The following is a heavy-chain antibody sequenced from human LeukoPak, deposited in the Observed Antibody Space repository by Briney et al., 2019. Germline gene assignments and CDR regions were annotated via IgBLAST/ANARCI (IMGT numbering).Heavy chain of an antibody. CDR3: ARGDFRGLGGSGSYYYYYYMDV. CDR2: MNPNSGNT. D-gene: IGHD3-10*01. V-gene: IGHV1-8*01. CDR1: GYTFATYD. J-gene: IGHJ6*03. Sequence: ASVKVSCKASGYTFATYDINWVRQATGQGLEWMGWMNPNSGNTGYAQKLQGRVTMTRNTSINTAYMELSSLRSEDTAVYYCARGDFRGLGGSGSYYYYYYMDVWGKGTTVTISS.